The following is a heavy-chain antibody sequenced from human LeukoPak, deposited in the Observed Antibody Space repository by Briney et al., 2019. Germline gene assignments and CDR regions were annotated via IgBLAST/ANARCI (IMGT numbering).Heavy chain of an antibody. D-gene: IGHD2-2*01. J-gene: IGHJ3*02. V-gene: IGHV3-7*01. CDR2: IKQHGSEI. CDR3: ARGVPNDAFDI. Sequence: PGGSLRLSCVASGFTFSNYWMTWVRQAPGQGLEWVANIKQHGSEIYYVDSVKGRFTISRDNAKNSLYLQMNSLRAEDTAVYYCARGVPNDAFDIWGQGTMVTVSS. CDR1: GFTFSNYW.